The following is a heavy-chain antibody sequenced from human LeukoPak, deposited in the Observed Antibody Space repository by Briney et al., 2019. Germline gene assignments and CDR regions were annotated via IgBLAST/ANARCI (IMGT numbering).Heavy chain of an antibody. Sequence: SVKVSCKASGYTFTGYYMHWVRQAPGQGLEWMGRINPNSGGTNYAQKFQGRVTMTRDTSISTAYMELSRLRSDDTAVYYCARAPLSGNSYSGSYYPDYWGQGTLVTVSS. J-gene: IGHJ4*02. V-gene: IGHV1-2*06. CDR1: GYTFTGYY. D-gene: IGHD1-26*01. CDR2: INPNSGGT. CDR3: ARAPLSGNSYSGSYYPDY.